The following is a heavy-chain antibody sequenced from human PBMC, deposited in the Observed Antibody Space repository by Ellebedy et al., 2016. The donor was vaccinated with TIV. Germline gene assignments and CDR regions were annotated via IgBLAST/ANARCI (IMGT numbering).Heavy chain of an antibody. CDR3: ARSFAAPYYFDY. J-gene: IGHJ4*02. D-gene: IGHD2/OR15-2a*01. CDR1: GGSISSYY. CDR2: IYYSGST. Sequence: MPSETLSLTCTVSGGSISSYYWSWIRQPPGKGLEWIGYIYYSGSTNYNPSLKSRVTISVDTSKNQFSLKLSSVTAADTAVYYCARSFAAPYYFDYWGQGTLVTVSS. V-gene: IGHV4-59*01.